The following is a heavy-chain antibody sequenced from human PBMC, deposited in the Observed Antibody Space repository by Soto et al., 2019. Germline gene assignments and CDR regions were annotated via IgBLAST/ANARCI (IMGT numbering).Heavy chain of an antibody. CDR1: GGSISSGGYS. CDR3: ARGRGYYDSSGPIDP. D-gene: IGHD3-22*01. CDR2: IYHSGST. J-gene: IGHJ5*02. V-gene: IGHV4-30-2*01. Sequence: PSETLSLTCAVSGGSISSGGYSWSWIRQPPGKGLEWIGCIYHSGSTYYNPSLKSRVTISVDRSKNQFSLKLSSVTAADTAVYYCARGRGYYDSSGPIDPWGQGTLVTVSS.